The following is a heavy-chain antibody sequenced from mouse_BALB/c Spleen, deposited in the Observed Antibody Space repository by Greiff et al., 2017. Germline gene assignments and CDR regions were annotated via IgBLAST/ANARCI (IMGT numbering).Heavy chain of an antibody. D-gene: IGHD1-2*01. CDR1: GYTFTDYA. CDR3: ARESDVITTATGFAY. CDR2: ISTYYGDA. Sequence: VQLQQSGAELVRPGVSVKISCKGSGYTFTDYAMHWVKQSHAKSLEWIGVISTYYGDASYNQKFKGKATMTVDKSSSTAYMELARLTSEDSAIYYCARESDVITTATGFAYGGQGTLVTVSA. J-gene: IGHJ3*01. V-gene: IGHV1S137*01.